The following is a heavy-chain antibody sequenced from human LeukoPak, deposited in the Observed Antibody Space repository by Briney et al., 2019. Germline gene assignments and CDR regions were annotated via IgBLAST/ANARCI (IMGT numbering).Heavy chain of an antibody. D-gene: IGHD3-9*01. Sequence: ETLSLTCTVSGGSMNDYFWTWIRLPPGKGLEWVSGISDSGGSTYYADSVKGRFTISRDNSKNMLYLQMSSLRAEDTAVYYCAKVSESNYDFLTGYYTPYYFDYWGQGTLVTVSS. CDR1: GGSMNDYF. V-gene: IGHV3-23*01. CDR2: ISDSGGST. J-gene: IGHJ4*02. CDR3: AKVSESNYDFLTGYYTPYYFDY.